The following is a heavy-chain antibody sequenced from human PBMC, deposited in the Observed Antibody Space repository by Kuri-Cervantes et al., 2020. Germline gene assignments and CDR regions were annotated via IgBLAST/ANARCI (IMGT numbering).Heavy chain of an antibody. J-gene: IGHJ5*02. D-gene: IGHD2-15*01. CDR2: IKSKTDGGTT. CDR3: MRDHCSSVSCSNWFDP. CDR1: GFTFSNAW. Sequence: GESLKISCAASGFTFSNAWMSWVRQAPGKGLEWVGRIKSKTDGGTTDYAAPVKGRFTISRDNAKSSVYLQMNSLRDEDTAIYYCMRDHCSSVSCSNWFDPWGQGTLVTVSS. V-gene: IGHV3-15*01.